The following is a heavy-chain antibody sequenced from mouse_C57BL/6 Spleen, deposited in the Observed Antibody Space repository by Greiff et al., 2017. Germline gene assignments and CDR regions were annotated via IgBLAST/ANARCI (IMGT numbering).Heavy chain of an antibody. CDR1: GYSITSGYY. CDR3: AREGVYDGY. Sequence: EVKLQESGPGLVKPSQSLSLTCSVTGYSITSGYYWNWIRQFPGNKLEWMGYISYDGSNNYNPSLKNRISITRDTSKNQFFLKLNSVTTEDTATYYCAREGVYDGYWGQGTLVTVSA. V-gene: IGHV3-6*01. J-gene: IGHJ3*02. CDR2: ISYDGSN. D-gene: IGHD2-3*01.